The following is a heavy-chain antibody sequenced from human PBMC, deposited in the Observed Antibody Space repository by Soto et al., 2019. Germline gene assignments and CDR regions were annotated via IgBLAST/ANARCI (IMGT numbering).Heavy chain of an antibody. D-gene: IGHD6-19*01. CDR1: GFTFSSYA. Sequence: EVQLLESGGGLVQPGGSLRLSCAASGFTFSSYAMSWVRQAPGKGLEWVSAISGSGGSTYYADSVKGRFTIARDNSKNTLYLQMNSLRAEDTAVYYCAKALGIAVAVGCDYWGQGTLVTVSS. J-gene: IGHJ4*02. CDR3: AKALGIAVAVGCDY. V-gene: IGHV3-23*01. CDR2: ISGSGGST.